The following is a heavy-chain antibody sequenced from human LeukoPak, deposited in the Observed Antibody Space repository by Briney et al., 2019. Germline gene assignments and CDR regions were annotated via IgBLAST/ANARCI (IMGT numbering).Heavy chain of an antibody. D-gene: IGHD5-24*01. J-gene: IGHJ4*02. V-gene: IGHV4-59*01. Sequence: SETLSITCTVSGGSISSYYWSWIRQPPGKGLEWIGYIYYSGSTNYNPSLKSRVTISVDTSKNQFSLRLSSVTAADTAVYYCARAAREMATTPDFDYWGQGTLVTVSS. CDR3: ARAAREMATTPDFDY. CDR2: IYYSGST. CDR1: GGSISSYY.